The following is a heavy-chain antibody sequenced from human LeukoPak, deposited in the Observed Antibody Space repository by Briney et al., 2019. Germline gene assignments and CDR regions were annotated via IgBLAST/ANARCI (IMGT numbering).Heavy chain of an antibody. CDR3: SRDLRGRDDY. J-gene: IGHJ4*02. D-gene: IGHD5-24*01. CDR1: GFTFSSYG. V-gene: IGHV3-30*03. CDR2: ISYDGSNK. Sequence: GGSLRLSCAASGFTFSSYGMHWVRQAPGKGLEWVAVISYDGSNKYYADSVKGRFTISRDNAKNTLYLQMNSLRAEDTAVYYCSRDLRGRDDYWGQGILVIVSS.